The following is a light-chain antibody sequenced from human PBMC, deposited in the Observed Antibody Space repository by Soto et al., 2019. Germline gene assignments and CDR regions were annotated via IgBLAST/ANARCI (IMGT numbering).Light chain of an antibody. V-gene: IGKV1-5*03. Sequence: DIQMTQSPSTLSGSVGDRVTITCRASQTISSWLAWYQQKPGKAPKLLLYKASTLKSGVPSRFSGSGFGTEFTLTISSLQPDDFATYYGQHYNSYSEAFGQGTKVELK. CDR3: QHYNSYSEA. J-gene: IGKJ1*01. CDR2: KAS. CDR1: QTISSW.